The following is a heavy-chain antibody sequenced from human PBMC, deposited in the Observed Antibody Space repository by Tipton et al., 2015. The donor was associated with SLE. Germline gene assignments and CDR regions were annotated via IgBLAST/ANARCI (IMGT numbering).Heavy chain of an antibody. CDR1: GFNFNNYA. D-gene: IGHD2-21*02. J-gene: IGHJ4*02. V-gene: IGHV3-30*02. Sequence: SLRLSCAASGFNFNNYALHWVRQAPGKGLEWVAFIRFDGLHKDYADSVKGRFTISRDTSKNTLYLQMNSLRAEDTAVYYCVRDQGDWDFDYWGQGTLVTVSS. CDR2: IRFDGLHK. CDR3: VRDQGDWDFDY.